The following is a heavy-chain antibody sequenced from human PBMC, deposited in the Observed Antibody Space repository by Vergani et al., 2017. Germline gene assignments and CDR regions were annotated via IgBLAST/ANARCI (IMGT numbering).Heavy chain of an antibody. V-gene: IGHV1-24*01. CDR1: GYSLTELT. J-gene: IGHJ4*02. CDR3: AIGTDYYDSSGYDLDY. D-gene: IGHD3-22*01. Sequence: QVQLVQSGSEVRKPGASVKVSCQVSGYSLTELTIHWVRQAPGKGLEWMGGFDPEHVEVTFAHHIQGRVTMTEDRSTDTAYMELSSLRPEDTALYYCAIGTDYYDSSGYDLDYWGQGTLVTVSS. CDR2: FDPEHVEV.